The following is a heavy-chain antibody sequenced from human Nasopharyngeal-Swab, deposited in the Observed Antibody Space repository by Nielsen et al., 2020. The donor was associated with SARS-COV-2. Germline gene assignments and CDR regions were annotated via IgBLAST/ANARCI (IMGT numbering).Heavy chain of an antibody. CDR3: ARDGLDYDFWSAYFMDV. V-gene: IGHV3-21*01. D-gene: IGHD3-3*01. Sequence: GGSLRLSCAVYGGSFSGHQWSWVRQPAGKGREWVSSISSSSSYIYYADSVKGRFTISRDNAKNSLYLQMNSLRAEDTAVYYCARDGLDYDFWSAYFMDVWGQGTTVTVSS. CDR1: GGSFSGHQ. CDR2: ISSSSSYI. J-gene: IGHJ6*02.